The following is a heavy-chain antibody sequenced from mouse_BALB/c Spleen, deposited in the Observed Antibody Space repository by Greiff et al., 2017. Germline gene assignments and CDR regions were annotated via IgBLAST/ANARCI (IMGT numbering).Heavy chain of an antibody. Sequence: EVQLVESGGGLVQPGGSRKLSCAASGFTFSSFGMHWVRQAPEKGLEWVAYISSGSSTIYYADTVKGRFTISRDNPKNTLFLQMTSLRSEDTAMYYCARDYYGPAWFAYWGQGTLVTVSA. D-gene: IGHD1-2*01. J-gene: IGHJ3*01. V-gene: IGHV5-17*02. CDR2: ISSGSSTI. CDR3: ARDYYGPAWFAY. CDR1: GFTFSSFG.